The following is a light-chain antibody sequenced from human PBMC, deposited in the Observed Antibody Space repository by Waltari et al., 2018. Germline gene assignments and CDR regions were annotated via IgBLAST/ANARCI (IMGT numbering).Light chain of an antibody. CDR3: QHCYGTPYS. CDR2: KAS. J-gene: IGKJ2*03. Sequence: DIQMTQSPSSLSASVGDRVTITCRPSENVNNFLNWYQQKPGKAPDLLIYKASTLQGGVPSRFSGSGSGTDYTFTISRLQSEDAATYFCQHCYGTPYSFGQGTKVEIK. CDR1: ENVNNF. V-gene: IGKV1-39*01.